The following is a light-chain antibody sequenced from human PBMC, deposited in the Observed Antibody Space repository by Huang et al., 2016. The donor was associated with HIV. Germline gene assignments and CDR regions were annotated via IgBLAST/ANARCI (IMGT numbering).Light chain of an antibody. CDR1: ENIFNY. CDR2: DAS. V-gene: IGKV3-11*01. J-gene: IGKJ4*01. CDR3: QQRSNWPRT. Sequence: IVLTQSPATLSLSPGERATLSCRASENIFNYLAWYQQKPGQAPRLLIYDASNRATGIPARFSGSGSGTDFTLTISSLEPEDFAVYYCQQRSNWPRTFGGGTKVEIK.